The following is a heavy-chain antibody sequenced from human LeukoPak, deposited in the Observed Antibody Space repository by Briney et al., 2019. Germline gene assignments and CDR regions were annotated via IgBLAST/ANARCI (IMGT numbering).Heavy chain of an antibody. D-gene: IGHD1-26*01. CDR2: ICYDGSYK. Sequence: PGGSLRLSCAASGFTFSNYGMHWVRQAPGKGLEWVAVICYDGSYKYYVDSVKGRFTISRDNSKNTLYLQMNSLRAEDTAVYYCAKPTRGSGSFLIDYWGQGTLVTVSS. V-gene: IGHV3-33*06. J-gene: IGHJ4*02. CDR3: AKPTRGSGSFLIDY. CDR1: GFTFSNYG.